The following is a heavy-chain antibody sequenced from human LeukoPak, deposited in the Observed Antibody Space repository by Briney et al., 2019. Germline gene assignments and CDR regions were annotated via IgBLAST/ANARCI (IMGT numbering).Heavy chain of an antibody. V-gene: IGHV3-66*01. Sequence: QPGGSLRLSCAASGFTVSSNYMSWVRQAPGKGLEWVSVIYSGGSTYYADFVKGRFTISRDNSKNTLYLQMNSLRAEDTAVYYCATTTKSGWFDPWGQGTLVTVSS. J-gene: IGHJ5*02. D-gene: IGHD1-1*01. CDR2: IYSGGST. CDR3: ATTTKSGWFDP. CDR1: GFTVSSNY.